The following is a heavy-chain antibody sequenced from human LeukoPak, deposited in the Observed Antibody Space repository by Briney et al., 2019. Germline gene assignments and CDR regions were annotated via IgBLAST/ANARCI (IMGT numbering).Heavy chain of an antibody. CDR2: IYPGDSDT. CDR3: ASRPHCGGDCEDAFDI. D-gene: IGHD2-21*02. V-gene: IGHV5-51*01. J-gene: IGHJ3*02. CDR1: GYSFTSYW. Sequence: GESLKISCKGSGYSFTSYWIGWVRQMPGKGLEWMGIIYPGDSDTRYSPSFQGQVTISADKSISTAYLQWSSLKASDTAMYYCASRPHCGGDCEDAFDIWGQGTMVTVSS.